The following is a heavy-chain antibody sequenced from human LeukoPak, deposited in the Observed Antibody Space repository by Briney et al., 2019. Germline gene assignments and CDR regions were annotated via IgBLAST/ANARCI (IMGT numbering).Heavy chain of an antibody. J-gene: IGHJ4*02. CDR1: GFTFDDYG. CDR3: ARVDQQLSFSDYFDN. V-gene: IGHV3-20*04. CDR2: INWNGGST. Sequence: GGSLRLSCAASGFTFDDYGMSWVRQAPGKGLEWVYGINWNGGSTGYADSVEGRFTISRDNAKNSLYLQMNSLRAEDTALYYCARVDQQLSFSDYFDNWGQGTLVTVSS. D-gene: IGHD6-13*01.